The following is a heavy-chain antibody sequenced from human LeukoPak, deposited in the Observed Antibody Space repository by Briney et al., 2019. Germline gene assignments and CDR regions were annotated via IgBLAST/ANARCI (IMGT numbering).Heavy chain of an antibody. CDR3: AKGVGVGATNWFDP. D-gene: IGHD1-26*01. CDR2: IYTSGST. Sequence: SETLSLTCTVSGGSISSYYWSWIRQPAGKGLEWIGRIYTSGSTNYNPSLKSRVTISVDTSKNQFSLKLSSVTAADTAVYYCAKGVGVGATNWFDPWGQGTLVTVSS. J-gene: IGHJ5*02. CDR1: GGSISSYY. V-gene: IGHV4-4*07.